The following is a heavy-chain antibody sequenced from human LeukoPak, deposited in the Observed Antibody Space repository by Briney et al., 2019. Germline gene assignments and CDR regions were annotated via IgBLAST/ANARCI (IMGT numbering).Heavy chain of an antibody. CDR1: GGSISSSSYY. Sequence: PSETLPLTCTVSGGSISSSSYYWGWIRQPPGKGLEWIGSIYYSGSTYYNPSLKSRVTISVDTSKNQFSLKLSSVTAADTAVYYCARLGQDIVVVPAAPYYYYMDVWGKGTTVTVSS. V-gene: IGHV4-39*01. D-gene: IGHD2-2*01. J-gene: IGHJ6*03. CDR2: IYYSGST. CDR3: ARLGQDIVVVPAAPYYYYMDV.